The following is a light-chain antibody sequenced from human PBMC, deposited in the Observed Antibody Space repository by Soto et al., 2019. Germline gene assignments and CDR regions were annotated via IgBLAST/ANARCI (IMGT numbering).Light chain of an antibody. V-gene: IGKV1-5*01. CDR1: QNIRSW. Sequence: DIQMTQSPSTLSASVGDRVTITCRASQNIRSWLAWYQQRPGKAPKLLIYAASSLQSGVPSRFSGSGSGTDFTLTISSLQPEDFATYYCQHYNSYSEAFGQGTKVDIK. CDR2: AAS. J-gene: IGKJ1*01. CDR3: QHYNSYSEA.